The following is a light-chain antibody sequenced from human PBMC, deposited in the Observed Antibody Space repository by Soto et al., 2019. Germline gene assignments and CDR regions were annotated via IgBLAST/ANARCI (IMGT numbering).Light chain of an antibody. Sequence: QSALTQPASVSGSPGQSITISCTGTSSDIGGYKYVSWYQHHPGKAPKLIVFQVSFRPSAVSDRFSGSKSDNTASLTISGLQAADEADYYCSLYTSENTYVFGTGTKVTVL. CDR3: SLYTSENTYV. J-gene: IGLJ1*01. CDR1: SSDIGGYKY. V-gene: IGLV2-14*01. CDR2: QVS.